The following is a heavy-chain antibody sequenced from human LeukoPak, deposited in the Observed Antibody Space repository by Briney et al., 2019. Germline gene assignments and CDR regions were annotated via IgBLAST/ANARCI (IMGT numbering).Heavy chain of an antibody. Sequence: ASVKVSCKASGYTFTGYYMHWVRQAPGQGLEWMGWINPNSGGTNYAQKFQGRVTMTRDTSISTAYMELSRLRSDDTAVYYCATKKDNYYYYYMDVWGKGTTVTVSS. J-gene: IGHJ6*03. V-gene: IGHV1-2*02. CDR3: ATKKDNYYYYYMDV. CDR2: INPNSGGT. CDR1: GYTFTGYY.